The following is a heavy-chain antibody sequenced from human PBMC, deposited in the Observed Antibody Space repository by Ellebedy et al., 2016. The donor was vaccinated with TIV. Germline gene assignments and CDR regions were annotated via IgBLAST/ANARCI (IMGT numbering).Heavy chain of an antibody. V-gene: IGHV1-69*13. CDR3: ASDRAPDGRNWYFDL. CDR2: SIPLFGTE. CDR1: GGTFSSYA. Sequence: AASVKVSCKASGGTFSSYAFSWVRQAPGQGLDWMGGSIPLFGTETYAQRFQGRVTITADESTSTASLGLGGLRSQDTAVYYCASDRAPDGRNWYFDLWGRGTLVTVSS. J-gene: IGHJ2*01. D-gene: IGHD5-24*01.